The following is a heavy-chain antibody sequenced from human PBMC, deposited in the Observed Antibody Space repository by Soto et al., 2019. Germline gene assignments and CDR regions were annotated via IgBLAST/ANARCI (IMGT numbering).Heavy chain of an antibody. J-gene: IGHJ4*02. V-gene: IGHV5-51*01. Sequence: PGESLKISCKGSGYNFAGYWIAWVRQMPGKGLELMGIIYPSDSDTRYRPSFQGQVTISADKSISSAYLQWSSQRASDTAMYYCARGGVSTHTFDYWGQGTPVTVSS. CDR3: ARGGVSTHTFDY. D-gene: IGHD3-3*01. CDR1: GYNFAGYW. CDR2: IYPSDSDT.